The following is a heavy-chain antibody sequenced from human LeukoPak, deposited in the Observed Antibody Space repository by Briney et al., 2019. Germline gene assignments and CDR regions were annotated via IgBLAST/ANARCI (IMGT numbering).Heavy chain of an antibody. CDR2: ISSSGSP. V-gene: IGHV4-39*01. CDR1: GVSISSSDYY. CDR3: ARRTSNPVGAIDY. J-gene: IGHJ4*02. D-gene: IGHD1-26*01. Sequence: SETLSLTCTVSGVSISSSDYYWGWIRQPPRKGLEWIGAISSSGSPYYNPSLKSRVTISVDSSKNQFSLKLTSVTAADTAVYYCARRTSNPVGAIDYWGQGALVTVSS.